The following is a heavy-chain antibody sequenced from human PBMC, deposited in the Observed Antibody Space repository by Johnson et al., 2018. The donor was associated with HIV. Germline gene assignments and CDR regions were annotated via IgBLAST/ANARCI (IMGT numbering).Heavy chain of an antibody. Sequence: QMLLVESGGGVVQPGRSLRLSCAASGFTFSSYAMHWVRQAPGKGLEWVAVISHDGRNQTYADSVKGRFTISRDNSKKTLFLQMNSLRAEDTAVYYCARDKGRGAFDIWGQGTMVTVSS. D-gene: IGHD3-10*01. V-gene: IGHV3-30*14. J-gene: IGHJ3*02. CDR3: ARDKGRGAFDI. CDR2: ISHDGRNQ. CDR1: GFTFSSYA.